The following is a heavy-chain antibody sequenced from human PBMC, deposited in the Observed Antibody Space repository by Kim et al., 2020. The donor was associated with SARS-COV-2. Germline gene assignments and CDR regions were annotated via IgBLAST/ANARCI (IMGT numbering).Heavy chain of an antibody. D-gene: IGHD6-19*01. V-gene: IGHV4-59*01. CDR2: IYYSGST. J-gene: IGHJ4*02. Sequence: SQTLSLTCTVSGGSISSYHWNWIRQPPGKGLEWIGSIYYSGSTNYNPSLKSRVTISVDTSKNQFSLKLSSVTAADTAVYFCARGGIAVVRPYYFDYWGQGTLVTVSS. CDR1: GGSISSYH. CDR3: ARGGIAVVRPYYFDY.